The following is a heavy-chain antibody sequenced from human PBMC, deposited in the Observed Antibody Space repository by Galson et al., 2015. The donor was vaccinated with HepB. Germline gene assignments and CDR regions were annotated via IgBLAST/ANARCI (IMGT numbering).Heavy chain of an antibody. CDR1: GGTFSSYA. CDR3: EVTMVRGVTGPDNWFDP. CDR2: IIPILGIA. J-gene: IGHJ5*02. V-gene: IGHV1-69*04. Sequence: SVKVSCKASGGTFSSYAISWVRQAPGQGLEWMGRIIPILGIANYAQKFQGRVTITADKSTSTAYMELSSLRSEDTAVYYCEVTMVRGVTGPDNWFDPWGQGTLVTVSS. D-gene: IGHD3-10*01.